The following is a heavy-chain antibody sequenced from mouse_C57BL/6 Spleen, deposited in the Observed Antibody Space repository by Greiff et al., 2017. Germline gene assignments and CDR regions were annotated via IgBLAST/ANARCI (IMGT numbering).Heavy chain of an antibody. CDR1: GYTFTSYW. CDR2: IDPSDSYT. V-gene: IGHV1-59*01. J-gene: IGHJ3*01. Sequence: QVQLKQPGAELVRPGTSVKLSCKASGYTFTSYWMHWVKQRPGQGLEWIGVIDPSDSYTNYNQKFKGKATLTVDTSSSTAYMQLSSLTSEDSAVYYCHNPDGLYWGQGTLVTVSA. D-gene: IGHD6-1*01. CDR3: HNPDGLY.